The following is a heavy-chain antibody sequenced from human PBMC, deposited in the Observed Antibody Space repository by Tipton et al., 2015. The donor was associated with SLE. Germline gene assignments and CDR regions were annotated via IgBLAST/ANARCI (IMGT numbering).Heavy chain of an antibody. CDR2: IYSDGTT. Sequence: LSLTCTVSGGSISSGYYFWSWIRQPAGKGLEWVSVIYSDGTTDYSDSVKGRFTISRDNSKNTLYLQMNSLRAEDTAVYFCAKSGSSQSDYWGQGTLVTVS. V-gene: IGHV3-53*05. CDR3: AKSGSSQSDY. D-gene: IGHD5-12*01. CDR1: GGSISSGYYF. J-gene: IGHJ4*02.